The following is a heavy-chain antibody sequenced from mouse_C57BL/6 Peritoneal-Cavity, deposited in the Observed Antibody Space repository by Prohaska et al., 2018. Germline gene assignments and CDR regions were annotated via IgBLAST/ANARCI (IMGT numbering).Heavy chain of an antibody. CDR2: INPSNGGT. CDR3: ARDLYYGSRNFDY. D-gene: IGHD1-1*01. J-gene: IGHJ2*01. Sequence: TSYWMHWVKQRPGQGLEWIGNINPSNGGTNYNEKFKSKATLTVDKSSSTAYMQLSSLTSEDSAVYYCARDLYYGSRNFDYWGQDTTLTVS. V-gene: IGHV1-53*01. CDR1: TSYW.